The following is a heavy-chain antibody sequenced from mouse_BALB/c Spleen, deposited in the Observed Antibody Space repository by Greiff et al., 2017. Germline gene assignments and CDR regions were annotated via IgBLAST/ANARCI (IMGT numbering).Heavy chain of an antibody. CDR3: ARSGITTVGYWYFDV. V-gene: IGHV1-81*01. J-gene: IGHJ1*01. CDR2: IYPGSGST. D-gene: IGHD1-1*01. CDR1: GYTFTDYV. Sequence: VQLQQSGPGLVKPGASVKMSCKASGYTFTDYVISWVKQRTGQGLEWIGEIYPGSGSTYYNEKFKGKATLTADKSSNTAYMQLSSLTSEDSAVYFCARSGITTVGYWYFDVWGAGTTVTVSS.